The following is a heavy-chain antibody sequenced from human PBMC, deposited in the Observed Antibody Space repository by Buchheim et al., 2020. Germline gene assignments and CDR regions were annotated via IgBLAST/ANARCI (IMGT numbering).Heavy chain of an antibody. CDR2: IYYSGNT. CDR3: ARVRAGSSYRFDY. D-gene: IGHD6-6*01. J-gene: IGHJ4*02. Sequence: QVQLQESGPGLMKPSQTLSLTCTVSGGPISSGGYYWSWIRQHPGKGLEWIGYIYYSGNTYCNPSLKSRVTISVETSKNQFSLKLSSVTAADTAVYYCARVRAGSSYRFDYWGQGTL. CDR1: GGPISSGGYY. V-gene: IGHV4-31*03.